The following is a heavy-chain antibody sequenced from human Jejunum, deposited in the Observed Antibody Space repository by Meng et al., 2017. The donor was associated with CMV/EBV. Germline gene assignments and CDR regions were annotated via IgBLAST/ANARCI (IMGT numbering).Heavy chain of an antibody. V-gene: IGHV3-7*01. Sequence: GFTFSNLWVSWVRQAPGKGLEWVANINHDESEKYYVDSVKGRLTISRDNAKNSLHLQMNSLRAEDTAVYYCARRWFGELLSYYFDHWGQGTLVTVSS. J-gene: IGHJ4*02. CDR2: INHDESEK. D-gene: IGHD3-10*01. CDR1: GFTFSNLW. CDR3: ARRWFGELLSYYFDH.